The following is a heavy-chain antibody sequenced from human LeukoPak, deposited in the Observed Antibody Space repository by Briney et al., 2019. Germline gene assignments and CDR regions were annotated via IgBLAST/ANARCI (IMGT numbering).Heavy chain of an antibody. CDR2: ISGDGETT. Sequence: GGSLRLSCEASGCIFSNYGMTWVRQAPGKGLEWVSSISGDGETTYFADSVKGRFSVSRDNSKNTLYLQTNSPRAEDTAIYYCAKDPGGSGWYFDIWGRGTLVTVSS. V-gene: IGHV3-23*01. CDR3: AKDPGGSGWYFDI. J-gene: IGHJ2*01. D-gene: IGHD6-19*01. CDR1: GCIFSNYG.